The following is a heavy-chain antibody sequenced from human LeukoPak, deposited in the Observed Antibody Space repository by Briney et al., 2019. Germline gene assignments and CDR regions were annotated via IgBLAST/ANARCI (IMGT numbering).Heavy chain of an antibody. CDR3: AKAAYYYGSGSYPFDY. D-gene: IGHD3-10*01. J-gene: IGHJ4*02. CDR1: GFTFSSYG. Sequence: GGSLRLSCAASGFTFSSYGMHWVRQAPGKGLEWVAFIQYDGSNKYYADSVKGRFAISRDNSKNTLYLQMNSLRAEDTAVYYCAKAAYYYGSGSYPFDYWGQGTLVTVSS. V-gene: IGHV3-30*02. CDR2: IQYDGSNK.